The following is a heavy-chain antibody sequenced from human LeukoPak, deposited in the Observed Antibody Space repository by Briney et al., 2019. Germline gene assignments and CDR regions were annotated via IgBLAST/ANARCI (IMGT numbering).Heavy chain of an antibody. CDR3: AKDTGSSAPGNFDY. D-gene: IGHD6-6*01. V-gene: IGHV3-9*01. J-gene: IGHJ4*02. CDR1: GFTFDDYA. Sequence: GGSLRLSCAASGFTFDDYAMHWVRQAPGKGLEWVSGISWNSGSIGYADSVKARFTISRDNAKNSLYLQMNSLRAEDTALYYCAKDTGSSAPGNFDYWGQGTLVTVSS. CDR2: ISWNSGSI.